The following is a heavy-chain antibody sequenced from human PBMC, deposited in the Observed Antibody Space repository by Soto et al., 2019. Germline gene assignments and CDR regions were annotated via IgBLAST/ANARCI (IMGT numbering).Heavy chain of an antibody. CDR2: IYSGGST. D-gene: IGHD3-16*01. CDR1: GFTVSSNY. Sequence: EVQLVESGGGLIQHGGSLRLSCAASGFTVSSNYMSWVRQAPGKVLEWVSVIYSGGSTYYADSVKGRFTISRDNSKNTLYLQMNSLRAEGTAVYYCARDQGGAYYYGMDVWGQGTTVTASS. V-gene: IGHV3-53*01. J-gene: IGHJ6*02. CDR3: ARDQGGAYYYGMDV.